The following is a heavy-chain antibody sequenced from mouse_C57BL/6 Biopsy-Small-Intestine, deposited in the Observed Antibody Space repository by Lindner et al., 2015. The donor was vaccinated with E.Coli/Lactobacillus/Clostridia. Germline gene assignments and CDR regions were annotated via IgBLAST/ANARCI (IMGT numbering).Heavy chain of an antibody. CDR3: ASDGYPWFAY. J-gene: IGHJ3*01. V-gene: IGHV1-9*01. Sequence: VQLQESGAELMKPGASVKLSCKASGYTFTGYWIEWVKQRPGHGLEWIGEILPGSGDTNYNEKFKGKATLTADTSSNTAYLQLSSLTTEDSAIYYCASDGYPWFAYWGQGTLVTVSA. CDR2: ILPGSGDT. CDR1: GYTFTGYW. D-gene: IGHD2-3*01.